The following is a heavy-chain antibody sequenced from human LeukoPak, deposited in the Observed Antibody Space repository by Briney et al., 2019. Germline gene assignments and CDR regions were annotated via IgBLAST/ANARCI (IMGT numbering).Heavy chain of an antibody. Sequence: PSETLSLTCTVSGYSISSGYYWGWIRQPPGKGLEWIGSIYYSGSTYYNPSLKSRVTISVDTSKNQFSLELSSVTAADTAVYYCARDYYGDVTWGQGTLVTVSS. D-gene: IGHD4-17*01. CDR2: IYYSGST. CDR1: GYSISSGYY. J-gene: IGHJ4*02. CDR3: ARDYYGDVT. V-gene: IGHV4-38-2*02.